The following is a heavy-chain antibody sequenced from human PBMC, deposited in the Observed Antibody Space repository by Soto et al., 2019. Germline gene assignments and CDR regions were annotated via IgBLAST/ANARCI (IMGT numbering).Heavy chain of an antibody. CDR2: ISGSGSST. CDR1: GFTFNSYA. Sequence: PGWSLRLSCAASGFTFNSYAMSWVRQAPGKGLEWVSVISGSGSSTYYAGSVKGRFTFSRDKSKNTLYLQINNLRAEDTAVYYFAKNSGYSSTWLLDAWGQGTLVTLSS. V-gene: IGHV3-23*01. J-gene: IGHJ5*02. CDR3: AKNSGYSSTWLLDA. D-gene: IGHD6-13*01.